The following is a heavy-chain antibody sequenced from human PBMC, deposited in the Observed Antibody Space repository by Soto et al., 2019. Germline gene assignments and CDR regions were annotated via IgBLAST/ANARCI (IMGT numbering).Heavy chain of an antibody. J-gene: IGHJ2*01. V-gene: IGHV4-59*01. D-gene: IGHD2-15*01. CDR2: IYYSGST. Sequence: QVQLQESGPGLVKPSETLSLTCTVSGGSISSYYWSWIRQPPGKGLEWIGYIYYSGSTNYNPSLNDRVTISVDPSKNQFSLKLSSVTAADTAVYYCARREVVERGDWYFDLWGRGTLVTVSS. CDR3: ARREVVERGDWYFDL. CDR1: GGSISSYY.